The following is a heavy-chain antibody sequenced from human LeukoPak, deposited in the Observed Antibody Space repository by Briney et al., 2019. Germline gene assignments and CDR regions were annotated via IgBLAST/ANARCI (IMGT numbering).Heavy chain of an antibody. D-gene: IGHD2-15*01. Sequence: SETLSLTCTVSGYSISSGYYWGWIRQPPGKGLEWIGSIYHSGSTYYDPSLKSRVTISVDTSKNQFSLKLSSVTAADTAVYYCARDSSSGPTPYNWFDPWGQGTLVTVSS. CDR1: GYSISSGYY. CDR3: ARDSSSGPTPYNWFDP. J-gene: IGHJ5*02. V-gene: IGHV4-38-2*02. CDR2: IYHSGST.